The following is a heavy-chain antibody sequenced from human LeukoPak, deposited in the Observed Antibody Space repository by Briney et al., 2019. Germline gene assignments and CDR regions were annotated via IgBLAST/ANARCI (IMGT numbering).Heavy chain of an antibody. CDR1: GGSISSSSYY. CDR2: IYYSGST. J-gene: IGHJ3*02. CDR3: ARDGWGLLDAFDI. Sequence: SETLSLTCTVSGGSISSSSYYWGWIRQPPGKGLEWIGSIYYSGSTYYNPSLKSRVTISVDTSKNQFSLKLSSVTAADTAVYYCARDGWGLLDAFDIWGQGTMVTVSS. D-gene: IGHD2-15*01. V-gene: IGHV4-39*02.